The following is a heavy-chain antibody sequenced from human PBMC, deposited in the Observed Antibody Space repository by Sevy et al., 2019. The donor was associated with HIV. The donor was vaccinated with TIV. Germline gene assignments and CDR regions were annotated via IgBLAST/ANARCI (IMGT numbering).Heavy chain of an antibody. J-gene: IGHJ3*02. Sequence: ASVKVSCKASGYTFTGYYMQWVRQAPGQGLEWMGWINPNSGGTNYAQKFQGRVTMTRDTSISTAYMELSRLRSDDTAVYYCARSISAGNPDAFDIWGQGTMVTVSS. CDR2: INPNSGGT. V-gene: IGHV1-2*02. CDR3: ARSISAGNPDAFDI. D-gene: IGHD3-3*02. CDR1: GYTFTGYY.